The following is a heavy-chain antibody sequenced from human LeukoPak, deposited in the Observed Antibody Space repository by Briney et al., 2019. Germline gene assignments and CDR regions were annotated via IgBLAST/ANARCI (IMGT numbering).Heavy chain of an antibody. CDR2: FNPNSGGT. Sequence: ASVTVTCKASGYTFTGNNMHRMRHAQAQGLGLMGWFNPNSGGTNYAQKFQVRVTMTRDTSITTAYMELSRLRSDDTAVYYCARALRSGYGSDYWGQGTLVTVSS. CDR1: GYTFTGNN. CDR3: ARALRSGYGSDY. V-gene: IGHV1-2*02. D-gene: IGHD3-3*01. J-gene: IGHJ4*02.